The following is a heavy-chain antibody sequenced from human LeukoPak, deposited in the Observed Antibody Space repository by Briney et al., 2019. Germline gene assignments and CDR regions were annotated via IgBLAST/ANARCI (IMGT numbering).Heavy chain of an antibody. V-gene: IGHV4-59*01. CDR1: GGSISSYY. Sequence: SETLSLTCTVSGGSISSYYWSWIRQPPGKGLEWIGYIYYSGSTNYNPSLKGRVTISVDTSKNQFSLKLSSVTAADTAVYYCARSTVWWPSGDYMDVWGKGTTVTVSS. CDR3: ARSTVWWPSGDYMDV. J-gene: IGHJ6*03. CDR2: IYYSGST. D-gene: IGHD1-26*01.